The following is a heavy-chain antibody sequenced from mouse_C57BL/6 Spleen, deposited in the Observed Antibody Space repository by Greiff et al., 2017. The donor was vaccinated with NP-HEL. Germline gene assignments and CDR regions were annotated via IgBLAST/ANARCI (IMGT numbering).Heavy chain of an antibody. CDR3: AYDYDGRFAY. CDR1: GYSFTGYF. J-gene: IGHJ3*01. CDR2: INPYNGDT. D-gene: IGHD2-4*01. V-gene: IGHV1-20*01. Sequence: EVQLVESGPELVKPGDSVKISCKASGYSFTGYFMNWVMQSHGKSLEWIGRINPYNGDTFYNQKFKGKATLTVDKSSSTAHMELRSLTSEDSAVYYCAYDYDGRFAYWGQGTLVTVSA.